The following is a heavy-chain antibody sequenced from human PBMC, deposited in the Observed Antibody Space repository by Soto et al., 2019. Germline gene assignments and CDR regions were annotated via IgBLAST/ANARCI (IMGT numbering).Heavy chain of an antibody. CDR2: IRSKANSYAT. D-gene: IGHD6-13*01. CDR3: TRQRGFYSSSWTYYYGMDV. J-gene: IGHJ6*02. V-gene: IGHV3-73*01. Sequence: GGSLRLSCAASGFTFSGSAMHWVRQASGKGLEWVGRIRSKANSYATAYAASVKGRFTISRDDSKNTAYLQMNSLKTEDTAVYYCTRQRGFYSSSWTYYYGMDVWGQGTTVTVSS. CDR1: GFTFSGSA.